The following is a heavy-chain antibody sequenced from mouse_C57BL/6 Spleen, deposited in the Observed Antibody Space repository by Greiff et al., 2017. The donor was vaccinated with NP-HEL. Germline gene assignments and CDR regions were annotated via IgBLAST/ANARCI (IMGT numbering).Heavy chain of an antibody. Sequence: QVQLKQPGAELVKPGASVKMSCKASGYTFTSYWITWVKQRPGQGLEWIGDIYPGSGSTNYNEKFKSKATLTVDTSSSTAYMQLSSLTSEDSAVYYCAEGGLSYYGSSPSFDYWGQGTTLTVSS. V-gene: IGHV1-55*01. D-gene: IGHD1-1*01. CDR1: GYTFTSYW. CDR3: AEGGLSYYGSSPSFDY. J-gene: IGHJ2*01. CDR2: IYPGSGST.